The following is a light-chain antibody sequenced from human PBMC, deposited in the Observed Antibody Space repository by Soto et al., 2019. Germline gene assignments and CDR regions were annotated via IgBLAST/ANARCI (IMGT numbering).Light chain of an antibody. CDR2: GAT. CDR1: QSVSSN. CDR3: QQYNNWPRT. Sequence: EIVMTQSPSTLSVSPGERATLFCRASQSVSSNLAWYQQKPGQAPRLLIHGATTRATGIPARFSGSGSGTEFTLTISSLQSEDFAVYYCQQYNNWPRTFGQGTKVDIK. V-gene: IGKV3-15*01. J-gene: IGKJ1*01.